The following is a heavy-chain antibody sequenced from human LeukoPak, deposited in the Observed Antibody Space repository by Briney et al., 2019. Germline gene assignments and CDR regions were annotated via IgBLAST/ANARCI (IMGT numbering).Heavy chain of an antibody. CDR2: ISSSGSTI. D-gene: IGHD3-10*01. CDR1: RFTFSDYY. J-gene: IGHJ4*02. Sequence: GGSLRLTCAASRFTFSDYYMSWIRQAPGKGLEWVSYISSSGSTIYYADSVKGRFTISRDNAKNSLYLQMNSLRAEDTAVYYCARQGIRITMVRGVDYWGQGTLVTVSS. CDR3: ARQGIRITMVRGVDY. V-gene: IGHV3-11*04.